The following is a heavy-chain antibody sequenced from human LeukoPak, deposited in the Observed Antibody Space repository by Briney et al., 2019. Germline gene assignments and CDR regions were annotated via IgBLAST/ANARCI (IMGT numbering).Heavy chain of an antibody. CDR1: GFTVSSNY. V-gene: IGHV3-53*01. CDR3: ARGSTALSLDY. CDR2: IYSGGST. Sequence: GGSLRLSCAASGFTVSSNYMSWVRQAPGKGLEWVSVIYSGGSTYYADCVKGRFTISRDNSKNTLYLQMNSLRAEDTAVYYCARGSTALSLDYWGQGTLVTVSS. D-gene: IGHD5-18*01. J-gene: IGHJ4*02.